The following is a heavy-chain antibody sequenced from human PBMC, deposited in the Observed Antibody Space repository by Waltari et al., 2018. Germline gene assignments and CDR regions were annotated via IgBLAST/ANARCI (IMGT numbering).Heavy chain of an antibody. Sequence: QVLLVQSGSELKKPGASVTLSCKASGYIFTTYALNWVRQAPGQGLEGMGWINTDTGGPTYAPGVTGRFGFSSDTSASTAYLQISSLTAEDTAMYYCARDHDYYGSGSYFYWGQGTLITVSS. CDR1: GYIFTTYA. J-gene: IGHJ4*02. CDR2: INTDTGGP. D-gene: IGHD3-10*01. CDR3: ARDHDYYGSGSYFY. V-gene: IGHV7-4-1*02.